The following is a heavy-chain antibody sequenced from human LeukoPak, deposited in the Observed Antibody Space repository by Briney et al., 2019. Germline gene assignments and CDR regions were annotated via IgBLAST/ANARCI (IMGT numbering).Heavy chain of an antibody. V-gene: IGHV3-30*18. Sequence: GGSLRLSCAASGFTFSSYGMHWVRQAPGKGLEWVAVISYDGSNTYYADSVKGRFTVSRDNSKNTLYLQMNSLRAEDTAVYYCAKDGSSENNWFDPWGQGTLVTVSS. CDR3: AKDGSSENNWFDP. CDR1: GFTFSSYG. J-gene: IGHJ5*02. CDR2: ISYDGSNT. D-gene: IGHD1-26*01.